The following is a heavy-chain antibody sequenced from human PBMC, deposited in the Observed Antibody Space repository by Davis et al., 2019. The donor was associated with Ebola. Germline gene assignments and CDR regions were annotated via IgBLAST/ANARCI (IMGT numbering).Heavy chain of an antibody. Sequence: ASVKVSCKASGYTFTGYYMHWVRQAPGQGLEWMGIINPSGGSTSYAQKFQGRVTMTRDTSTSTVYMELSSLRSEDTAVYYCARGDHRDRRGDGYRPWGQGTLVTVSS. J-gene: IGHJ5*02. V-gene: IGHV1-46*01. CDR2: INPSGGST. CDR3: ARGDHRDRRGDGYRP. CDR1: GYTFTGYY. D-gene: IGHD5-24*01.